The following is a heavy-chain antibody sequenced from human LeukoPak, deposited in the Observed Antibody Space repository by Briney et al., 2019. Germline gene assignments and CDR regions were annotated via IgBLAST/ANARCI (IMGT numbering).Heavy chain of an antibody. V-gene: IGHV3-21*01. CDR1: GFTFSSYS. Sequence: GGSLRLSCAASGFTFSSYSMNWVRQAPGKGLEWVSSISSSSSYIYYADSVKGRFTISRDNAENSLYLQMNSLRAEDTAVYYCARAHTSGYVADYWGQGTLVTVSS. CDR3: ARAHTSGYVADY. J-gene: IGHJ4*02. D-gene: IGHD5-12*01. CDR2: ISSSSSYI.